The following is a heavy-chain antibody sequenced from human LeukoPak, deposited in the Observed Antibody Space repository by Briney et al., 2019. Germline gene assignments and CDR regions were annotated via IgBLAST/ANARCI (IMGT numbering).Heavy chain of an antibody. V-gene: IGHV4-39*07. D-gene: IGHD3-22*01. J-gene: IGHJ5*02. CDR3: ARVYYYDSSGPGEFDP. CDR2: IYYNGRT. CDR1: GDSISSSTYY. Sequence: PSETLSLTCTVPGDSISSSTYYWGWIRQPPGKGLEWIGSIYYNGRTYYNPSLKSRVTISIDTSNQFSLRLDSMTAADTAVYYCARVYYYDSSGPGEFDPWGQGTLVTVSS.